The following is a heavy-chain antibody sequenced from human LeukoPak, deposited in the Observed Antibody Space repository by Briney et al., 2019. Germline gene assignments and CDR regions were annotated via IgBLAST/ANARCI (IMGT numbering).Heavy chain of an antibody. CDR3: ARDRGDSGLWSGYDC. J-gene: IGHJ4*02. Sequence: PGGSLRLSCAASGFTFTDYWMHWVRQVPGKGLVWVSRISYDESSTNYRDSVKGRFTISRDNARNSVYLQMNSLRAEDTAVYYCARDRGDSGLWSGYDCWGQGTLVTVSS. V-gene: IGHV3-74*01. CDR2: ISYDESST. D-gene: IGHD3-3*01. CDR1: GFTFTDYW.